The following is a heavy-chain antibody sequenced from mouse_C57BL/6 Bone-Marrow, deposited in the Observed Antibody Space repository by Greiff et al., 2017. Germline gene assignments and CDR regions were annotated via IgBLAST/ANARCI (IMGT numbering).Heavy chain of an antibody. Sequence: DVKLVESGPGLVKPSQSLSLTCSVTGYSITSGYYWNWIRQFPGNKLEWMGYISYDGSNNYNPSLKNRISITRDTSKNQFFLKLNSVTTEDTATYYCARAGYYGSSFDYWGQGTTLTVSS. V-gene: IGHV3-6*01. D-gene: IGHD1-1*01. CDR2: ISYDGSN. CDR1: GYSITSGYY. CDR3: ARAGYYGSSFDY. J-gene: IGHJ2*01.